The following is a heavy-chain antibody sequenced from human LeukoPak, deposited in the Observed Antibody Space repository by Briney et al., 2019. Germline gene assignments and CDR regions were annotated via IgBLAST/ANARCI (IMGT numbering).Heavy chain of an antibody. J-gene: IGHJ4*03. Sequence: SETLSLTCTVSGGSIRNYYWTWIRQPPGKGLEWIGYIYYSGTTNYNPSLNSRVTISVDTSKNQFSLELTSVTAADTAVYYCAVSIAAAGDPFDYWGQGTTVTVSS. D-gene: IGHD6-13*01. CDR3: AVSIAAAGDPFDY. CDR2: IYYSGTT. CDR1: GGSIRNYY. V-gene: IGHV4-59*08.